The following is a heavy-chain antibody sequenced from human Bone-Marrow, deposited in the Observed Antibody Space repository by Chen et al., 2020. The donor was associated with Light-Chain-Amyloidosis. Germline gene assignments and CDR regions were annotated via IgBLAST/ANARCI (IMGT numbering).Heavy chain of an antibody. CDR1: GFNFSSFG. CDR2: VSGSTVST. D-gene: IGHD3-10*01. Sequence: EVQLVESGGGLVQPGGSLRLSCAPPGFNFSSFGMSWVRQAPGKGLEWVSTVSGSTVSTYYAGAVKGRFIISRDNSKSTLYLQMNSLRAGDTAVYFCTRKGGYFDFWGQGSLVTVSS. J-gene: IGHJ4*02. CDR3: TRKGGYFDF. V-gene: IGHV3-23*04.